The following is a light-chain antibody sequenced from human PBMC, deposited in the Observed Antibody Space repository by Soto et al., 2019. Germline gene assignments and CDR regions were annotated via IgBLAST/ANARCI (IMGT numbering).Light chain of an antibody. V-gene: IGKV3-11*01. CDR2: DAS. CDR1: QSVSSY. Sequence: EIVLTQSPATLSLSPGDRATLSCRASQSVSSYLAWYQQKPGQAPRLLIYDASNRATGIPARFSGSGSGTDFTLSITSLEPEDFAVYYCRQRSNWPSAFGGVTKVEIK. CDR3: RQRSNWPSA. J-gene: IGKJ4*01.